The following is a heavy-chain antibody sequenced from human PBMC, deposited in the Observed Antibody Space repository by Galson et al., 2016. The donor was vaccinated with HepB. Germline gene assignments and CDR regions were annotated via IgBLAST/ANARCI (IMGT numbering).Heavy chain of an antibody. J-gene: IGHJ4*02. CDR2: IGDSTSYI. CDR3: VRIGEEANWPKYFDL. Sequence: SLRLSCAASGFSVSSSYMAWVRQAPGRGLEWVSSIGDSTSYIFYADSVRGRFTISRDNAKKSMHLQMDSLRVEDTATYYCVRIGEEANWPKYFDLWGQGIVVTVSS. D-gene: IGHD3-10*01. V-gene: IGHV3-21*01. CDR1: GFSVSSSY.